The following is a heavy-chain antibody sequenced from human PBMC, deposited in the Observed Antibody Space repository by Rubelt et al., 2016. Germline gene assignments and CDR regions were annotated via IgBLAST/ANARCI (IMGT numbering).Heavy chain of an antibody. V-gene: IGHV1-46*03. J-gene: IGHJ4*02. CDR2: INPSGGST. Sequence: QVQLVQSGAEVKKPGASVKVSCKASGYTFTSYYMHWVRQATGQGLEWMGIINPSGGSTSYAQKFQGIVTMTRDTSTSTVYMELSRLGSEETAVYYCARDPGPRGNDYWGQGTLATVSS. CDR1: GYTFTSYY. CDR3: ARDPGPRGNDY. D-gene: IGHD3-10*01.